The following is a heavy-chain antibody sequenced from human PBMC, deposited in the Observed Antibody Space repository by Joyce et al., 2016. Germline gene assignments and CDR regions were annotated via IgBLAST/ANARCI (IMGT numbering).Heavy chain of an antibody. CDR3: AKILTATYSSGWFLDY. V-gene: IGHV3-30*18. CDR1: GLTLSNYG. Sequence: QVQLVESGGGVVQPGRSLRLSCAASGLTLSNYGVHWVRQAPGKGLDGLAVISYDGIYKYYADSVKGRFTISRDNSKNTVFLEMNSLRTEDTAVYYCAKILTATYSSGWFLDYWGQGTLVTVSS. D-gene: IGHD6-25*01. J-gene: IGHJ4*02. CDR2: ISYDGIYK.